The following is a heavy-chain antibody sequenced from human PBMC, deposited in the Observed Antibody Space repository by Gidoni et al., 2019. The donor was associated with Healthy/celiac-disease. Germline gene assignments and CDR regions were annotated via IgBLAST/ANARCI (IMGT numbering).Heavy chain of an antibody. V-gene: IGHV1-69*01. CDR1: GGTFSSSA. J-gene: IGHJ4*02. CDR3: ARGHPGAGSMTTVTKPDY. D-gene: IGHD4-17*01. Sequence: QVQLVQSGAEVKKPGSSVKVSCKASGGTFSSSAISWVRQAPGQGLAWMGGIIPIFGTANYAQKFQGRVTITADESTSTAYMELSSLRSEDTAVYYCARGHPGAGSMTTVTKPDYWGQGTLVTVSS. CDR2: IIPIFGTA.